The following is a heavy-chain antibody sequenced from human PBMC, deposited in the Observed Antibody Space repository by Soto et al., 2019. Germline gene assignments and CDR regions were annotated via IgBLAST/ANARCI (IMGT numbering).Heavy chain of an antibody. CDR1: GGSISSGGFS. J-gene: IGHJ4*02. D-gene: IGHD6-13*01. CDR2: IYYSGST. Sequence: SETLSLTCAVSGGSISSGGFSWSWIRQSPGKGLECIGYIYYSGSTYYNPSLKSRVNISVDRSKNQFSLKLSSVTAADTAVYYCARWAAGKGGDDYWGQGTLVTVSS. CDR3: ARWAAGKGGDDY. V-gene: IGHV4-30-2*06.